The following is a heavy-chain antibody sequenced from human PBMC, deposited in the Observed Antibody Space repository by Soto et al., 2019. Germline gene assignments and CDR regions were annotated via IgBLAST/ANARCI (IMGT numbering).Heavy chain of an antibody. CDR3: AYLGSYDFWSPYLDSGY. CDR1: GFTFSSYA. V-gene: IGHV3-30-3*01. CDR2: ISYDGSNK. D-gene: IGHD3-3*01. J-gene: IGHJ4*02. Sequence: GGSLRLSCAASGFTFSSYAMHWVRQAPGKGLEWVAVISYDGSNKYYADSVKGRFTISRDNSKNTLYLQMNSLRAEDTAVYYCAYLGSYDFWSPYLDSGYWGQATLVAVSS.